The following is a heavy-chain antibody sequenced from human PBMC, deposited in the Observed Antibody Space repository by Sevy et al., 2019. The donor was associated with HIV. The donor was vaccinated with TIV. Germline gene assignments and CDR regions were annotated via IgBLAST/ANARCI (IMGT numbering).Heavy chain of an antibody. J-gene: IGHJ4*02. V-gene: IGHV3-21*06. D-gene: IGHD2-8*01. CDR1: GFTFSSYS. CDR3: ARGSGYCSNGVCYYFDV. CDR2: ISSSISYI. Sequence: GGSLRLSCEASGFTFSSYSINWVRQTPGKGLEWASSISSSISYIYYADSVKGRFTIYRENAKNTVYLQMNNLRTEDTAVYFCARGSGYCSNGVCYYFDVWGQGALVTVSS.